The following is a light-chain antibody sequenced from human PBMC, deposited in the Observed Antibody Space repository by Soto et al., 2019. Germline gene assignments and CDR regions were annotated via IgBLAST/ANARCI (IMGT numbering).Light chain of an antibody. J-gene: IGKJ1*01. CDR3: QQYINRWT. CDR1: QSISTW. Sequence: DIQMTQSPSTLSAPVGNRVTITCRASQSISTWLAWYQQKPGKAPKLLIYKASSLESGVPSRFSGSGSGTEFTLTISSLQPDDFATYYCQQYINRWTFGQGTKVDIK. V-gene: IGKV1-5*03. CDR2: KAS.